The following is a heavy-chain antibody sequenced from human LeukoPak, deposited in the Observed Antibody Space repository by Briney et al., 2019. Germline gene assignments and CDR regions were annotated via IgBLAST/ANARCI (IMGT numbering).Heavy chain of an antibody. J-gene: IGHJ4*02. V-gene: IGHV3-21*01. CDR1: GFTFSSYS. D-gene: IGHD2-2*01. Sequence: GGSLRLSCAASGFTFSSYSMNWVRQAPGKGLEWVSSISSSSSYIYYADSVKGRFTISRDNAKNSLYLQMNSLRAEDPAVYYCARLYCSSTSCLTGRFDYWGQGTLVTVSS. CDR3: ARLYCSSTSCLTGRFDY. CDR2: ISSSSSYI.